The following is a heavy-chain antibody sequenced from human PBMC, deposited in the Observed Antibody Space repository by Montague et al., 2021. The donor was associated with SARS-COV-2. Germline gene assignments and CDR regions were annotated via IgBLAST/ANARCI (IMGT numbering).Heavy chain of an antibody. CDR3: ARDEGTVTTFLGVGYVRGGLNGFDP. J-gene: IGHJ5*02. Sequence: SETLSLTCTVSGGSISSSSYYWGWIRQPPGKGLEWIGSIYYSGSTYYNPSLKSRVTISVDTSKNQFSLKLSSVTAADTAVYYCARDEGTVTTFLGVGYVRGGLNGFDPWGQGTLVTVSS. CDR1: GGSISSSSYY. V-gene: IGHV4-39*07. CDR2: IYYSGST. D-gene: IGHD4-17*01.